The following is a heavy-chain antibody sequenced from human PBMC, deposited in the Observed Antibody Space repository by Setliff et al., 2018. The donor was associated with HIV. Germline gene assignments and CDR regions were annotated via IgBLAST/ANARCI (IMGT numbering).Heavy chain of an antibody. Sequence: GASVKVSCKASGVTFNYSFITWVRQAPGQGLEWMGGVVPTIHEATYAQKFQGRVTITADESATTVYMEMSGLTSGDTAIYYCARGADASGYFYREYFQHWGQGTLVPVSS. J-gene: IGHJ1*01. V-gene: IGHV1-69*13. D-gene: IGHD3-22*01. CDR2: VVPTIHEA. CDR3: ARGADASGYFYREYFQH. CDR1: GVTFNYSF.